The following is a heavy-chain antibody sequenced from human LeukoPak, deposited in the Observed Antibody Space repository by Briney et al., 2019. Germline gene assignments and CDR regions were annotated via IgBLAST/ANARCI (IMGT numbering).Heavy chain of an antibody. Sequence: SGGSLRLSCAASGFTFDDYGMSWVRQAPGKGLEWVSGINWNGGSTGYADSVKGRFTISRDNAKNSLYLQMNSLRAEDTALYHCARDQAVELWDPNDAFDIWGQGTMVTVSS. CDR1: GFTFDDYG. CDR3: ARDQAVELWDPNDAFDI. V-gene: IGHV3-20*01. J-gene: IGHJ3*02. CDR2: INWNGGST. D-gene: IGHD5-18*01.